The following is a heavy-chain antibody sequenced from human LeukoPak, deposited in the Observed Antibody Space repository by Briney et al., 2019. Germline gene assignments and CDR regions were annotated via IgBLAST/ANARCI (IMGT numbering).Heavy chain of an antibody. CDR3: ARGLSGSPRGAFDI. CDR2: INTKTGNP. D-gene: IGHD1-26*01. Sequence: ASVKVSCKASGYTFSNYAMNWVRQAPGQGLEWMGWINTKTGNPTYARGFTGRFVFSLDTSVSTAYLQISSLKAEDSALYYCARGLSGSPRGAFDIWGQGTMVTVSS. J-gene: IGHJ3*02. CDR1: GYTFSNYA. V-gene: IGHV7-4-1*02.